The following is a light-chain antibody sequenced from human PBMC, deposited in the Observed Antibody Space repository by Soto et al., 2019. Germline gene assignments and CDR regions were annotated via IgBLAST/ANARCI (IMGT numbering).Light chain of an antibody. Sequence: QSVLNQPASVSGSPGQSINISCTGTSSDVGGYNYVSWYQHHPGKAPKLIIYDVSNRPSGVSNPFSGSKSGNTASLTISGLQPEDEADYYCSSYTTSNTRQIVFGTGTKVTVL. V-gene: IGLV2-14*03. CDR1: SSDVGGYNY. CDR3: SSYTTSNTRQIV. CDR2: DVS. J-gene: IGLJ1*01.